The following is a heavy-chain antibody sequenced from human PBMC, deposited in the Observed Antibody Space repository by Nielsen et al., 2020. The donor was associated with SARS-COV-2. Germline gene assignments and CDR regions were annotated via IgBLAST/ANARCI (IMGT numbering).Heavy chain of an antibody. V-gene: IGHV3-64*04. J-gene: IGHJ6*02. D-gene: IGHD3-9*01. CDR2: ISSDGDST. CDR3: ARYYDILTGYYTPRIYYYYGMDV. Sequence: VRQAPGKGLEFVSAISSDGDSTYYADSVKDRFTISRDNAKNSLYLQMNSLRTEDTAVYYCARYYDILTGYYTPRIYYYYGMDVWGQGTTVTVSS.